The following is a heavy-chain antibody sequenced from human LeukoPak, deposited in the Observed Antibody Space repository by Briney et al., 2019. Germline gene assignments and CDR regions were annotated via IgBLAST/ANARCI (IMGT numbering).Heavy chain of an antibody. D-gene: IGHD6-19*01. CDR3: AREQWLVRDLYYFDY. J-gene: IGHJ4*02. V-gene: IGHV1-69*05. CDR1: GGTFSSYA. Sequence: SVKVSCKASGGTFSSYAISRVRQAPGQGLEWMGGIIPIFGTANYAQKFQGRVTITTDESTSTAYMELSSLRSEDTAVYYCAREQWLVRDLYYFDYWGQGTLVTVSS. CDR2: IIPIFGTA.